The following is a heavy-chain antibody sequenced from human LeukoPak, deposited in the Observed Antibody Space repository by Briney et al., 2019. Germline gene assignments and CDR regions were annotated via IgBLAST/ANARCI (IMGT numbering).Heavy chain of an antibody. V-gene: IGHV1-2*02. J-gene: IGHJ5*02. CDR3: ARGGYYNTSGYHYVQGFDP. D-gene: IGHD3-22*01. Sequence: ASVKVSFKASGYTFTDYYIHWVRQAPGQGLEWMGWIHPNSGVTNSAQKLQGRVTMTRDTSITTVNMALNRLRSDDTAVYYCARGGYYNTSGYHYVQGFDPWGQGTLVTVSS. CDR1: GYTFTDYY. CDR2: IHPNSGVT.